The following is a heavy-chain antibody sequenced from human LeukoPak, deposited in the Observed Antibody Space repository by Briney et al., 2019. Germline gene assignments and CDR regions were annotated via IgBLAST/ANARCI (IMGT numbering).Heavy chain of an antibody. V-gene: IGHV3-23*01. J-gene: IGHJ4*02. CDR2: ISGSGGST. Sequence: GGSLRLSCAVSGFAFSSYAMSWVRQAPGKGLEWVSGISGSGGSTYYADSVKGRFTISRDNAKNSLYLQMNSLRAEDTAVYYCASGGHIDYWGQGTLVTVSS. D-gene: IGHD3-10*01. CDR3: ASGGHIDY. CDR1: GFAFSSYA.